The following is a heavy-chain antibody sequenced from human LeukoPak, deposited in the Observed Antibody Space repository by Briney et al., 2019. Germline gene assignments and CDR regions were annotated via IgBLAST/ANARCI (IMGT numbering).Heavy chain of an antibody. V-gene: IGHV1-46*01. CDR2: INPSGSST. CDR3: ARDDYSNYGIDY. Sequence: ASVKVSCKASGYTFTSYYIHWVRQAPGQGPEWMGIINPSGSSTSYAQKFQGRVTMTRDTSTSTVYMELSSLRSEDTAVYYCARDDYSNYGIDYWGQGTLVTVSS. D-gene: IGHD4-4*01. J-gene: IGHJ4*02. CDR1: GYTFTSYY.